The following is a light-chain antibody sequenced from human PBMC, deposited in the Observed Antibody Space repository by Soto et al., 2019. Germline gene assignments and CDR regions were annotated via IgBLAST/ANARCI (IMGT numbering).Light chain of an antibody. CDR1: QSIYTW. V-gene: IGKV1-5*03. J-gene: IGKJ1*01. CDR3: QQYQTSSRT. Sequence: DIQMTQSPSTLSASVGDRVTITCRASQSIYTWLAWYQQKAGKAPTLLISKASSLESGVPSRFSGSGSGTEFTLTIHSLQPDDFATYYCQQYQTSSRTFGQGTKVEIK. CDR2: KAS.